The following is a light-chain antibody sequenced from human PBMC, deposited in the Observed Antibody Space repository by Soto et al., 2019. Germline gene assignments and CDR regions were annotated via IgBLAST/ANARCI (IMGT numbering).Light chain of an antibody. Sequence: QLVLTQPASESGSPGQSITISCTGTSSDVGAYNYVSWYQQYPGKAPKLMIYGVTNRPSGVSNRFSGSKTGNTASLTISGLQAEDEADYYCFSHRSGDSHVFGTGSKLTVL. CDR1: SSDVGAYNY. CDR2: GVT. CDR3: FSHRSGDSHV. J-gene: IGLJ1*01. V-gene: IGLV2-14*01.